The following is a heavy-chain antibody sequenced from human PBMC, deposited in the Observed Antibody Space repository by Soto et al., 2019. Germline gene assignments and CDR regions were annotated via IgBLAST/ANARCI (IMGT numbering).Heavy chain of an antibody. D-gene: IGHD1-1*01. CDR3: ARGRYGDY. J-gene: IGHJ4*01. V-gene: IGHV1-18*01. CDR2: ISAHNGNK. Sequence: QVHVVQSGAEVKKPGASVKVSCKGSGYTFTSYGITWVRQAPGQGLEWMGWISAHNGNKNYAQKHQGRVTVTRDTSTSTAYMELRSLRSDDTAVYYCARGRYGDYWGHGALVTGSS. CDR1: GYTFTSYG.